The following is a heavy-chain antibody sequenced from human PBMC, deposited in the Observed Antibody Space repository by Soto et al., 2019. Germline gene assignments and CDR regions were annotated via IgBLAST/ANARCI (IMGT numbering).Heavy chain of an antibody. J-gene: IGHJ5*02. Sequence: PGGSRRLSCAASGLNFSNNWMHWVRQRPAEGLVWVSRITSDGTSKAYAESVKGRFAISRDNAKNTLYLQMNGLTAEDTAVYYCARESGDWPLNWFDPWGQGTLVTFSS. V-gene: IGHV3-74*01. D-gene: IGHD2-21*02. CDR1: GLNFSNNW. CDR3: ARESGDWPLNWFDP. CDR2: ITSDGTSK.